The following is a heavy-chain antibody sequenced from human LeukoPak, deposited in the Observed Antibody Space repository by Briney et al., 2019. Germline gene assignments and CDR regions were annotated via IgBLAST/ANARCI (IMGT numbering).Heavy chain of an antibody. D-gene: IGHD3-10*01. Sequence: PSETLSLTCTVSGDSISSGDYYWGWIRQRAGKGLEWIGRISSSGSTNYNPSLQSRVTISVDTSKNQFYLKLSSVTAADTAVYFCARGPYSYYCSGAFDILGQGAMVAVSS. CDR2: ISSSGST. CDR1: GDSISSGDYY. CDR3: ARGPYSYYCSGAFDI. V-gene: IGHV4-61*02. J-gene: IGHJ3*02.